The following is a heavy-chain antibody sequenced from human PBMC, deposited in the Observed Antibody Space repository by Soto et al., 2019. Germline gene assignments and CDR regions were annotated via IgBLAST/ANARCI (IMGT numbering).Heavy chain of an antibody. CDR3: ARRKPGYCSGGSCYTYYYYDMDV. D-gene: IGHD2-15*01. Sequence: QVQLVQSGAEVKKPGSSVKVSCKASGGTFSSYAISWVRQAPGQGLEWMGGIIPIFGTANYAQKFQGRVTITADESTSTAYMELSSLRSEDTAVYYCARRKPGYCSGGSCYTYYYYDMDVWGQGTTVTVSS. CDR1: GGTFSSYA. CDR2: IIPIFGTA. J-gene: IGHJ6*02. V-gene: IGHV1-69*12.